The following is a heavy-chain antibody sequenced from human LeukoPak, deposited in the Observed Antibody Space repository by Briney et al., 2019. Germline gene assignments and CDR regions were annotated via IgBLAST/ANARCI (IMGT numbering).Heavy chain of an antibody. D-gene: IGHD2-15*01. Sequence: PGGSPRLSCAASGFTFSSYSMAWVRQAPGKGLEWVSYISSSSGTIYYADSVKGRFTISRDNARISLYLQMNSLRAEDTAVYYCAYEGSGYYYYMDVWGKGTTVTISS. CDR2: ISSSSGTI. V-gene: IGHV3-48*01. CDR3: AYEGSGYYYYMDV. J-gene: IGHJ6*03. CDR1: GFTFSSYS.